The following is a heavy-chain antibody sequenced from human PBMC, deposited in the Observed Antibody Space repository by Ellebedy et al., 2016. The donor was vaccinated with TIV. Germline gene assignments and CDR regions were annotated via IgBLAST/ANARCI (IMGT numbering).Heavy chain of an antibody. CDR1: GFTLSSYW. CDR2: INSDGGLT. V-gene: IGHV3-74*01. CDR3: ATSRTFDY. D-gene: IGHD2-2*01. Sequence: GESLKISCAASGFTLSSYWMHWVRQAPGEGLVWVSRINSDGGLTGYADSVKGRFTISRDNAKNTLYLQMNSLRAEDTAVYYCATSRTFDYWGQGTLVTVSS. J-gene: IGHJ4*02.